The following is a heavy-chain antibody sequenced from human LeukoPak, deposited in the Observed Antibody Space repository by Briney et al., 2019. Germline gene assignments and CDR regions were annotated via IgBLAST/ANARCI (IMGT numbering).Heavy chain of an antibody. Sequence: PGGSLRLSCVVSGLTFSNYWMTWVRQAPGKGLESVAIVNEDGSAKYYLDSVKGRFTISRDNARNSLYLEMNSLRAEDTAVYYCARDLWRLIEPWGQGTLVTVSS. V-gene: IGHV3-7*01. CDR3: ARDLWRLIEP. D-gene: IGHD3-3*01. J-gene: IGHJ4*02. CDR2: VNEDGSAK. CDR1: GLTFSNYW.